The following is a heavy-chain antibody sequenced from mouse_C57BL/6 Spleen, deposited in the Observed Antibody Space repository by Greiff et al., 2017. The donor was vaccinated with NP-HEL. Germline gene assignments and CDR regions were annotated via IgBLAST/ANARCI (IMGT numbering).Heavy chain of an antibody. CDR1: GFSLTSYG. J-gene: IGHJ4*01. D-gene: IGHD2-3*01. CDR3: ARQGYYVRGAMDY. Sequence: VKLQESGPGLVAPSQSLSITCTVSGFSLTSYGVHWVRQPPGKGLEWLVVIWSDGSTTYNSALKSRLSISKDNSKSQVFLKMNSLQTDDTAMYYWARQGYYVRGAMDYWGQGTSVTVSS. V-gene: IGHV2-6-1*01. CDR2: IWSDGST.